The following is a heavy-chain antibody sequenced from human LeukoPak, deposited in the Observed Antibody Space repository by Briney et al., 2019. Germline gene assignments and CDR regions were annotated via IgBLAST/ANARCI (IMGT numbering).Heavy chain of an antibody. CDR1: GFTFSSYA. CDR2: ISGSGGST. J-gene: IGHJ3*02. D-gene: IGHD6-13*01. CDR3: ARDVRVYSSSWYNAFDI. V-gene: IGHV3-23*01. Sequence: PGGSLRLSCAASGFTFSSYAMSWVRQAPGKGLEWVSAISGSGGSTYYADSVKGRFTISRDNAKNSLYLQMNSLRAEDTAVYYCARDVRVYSSSWYNAFDIWGQGTMVTVSS.